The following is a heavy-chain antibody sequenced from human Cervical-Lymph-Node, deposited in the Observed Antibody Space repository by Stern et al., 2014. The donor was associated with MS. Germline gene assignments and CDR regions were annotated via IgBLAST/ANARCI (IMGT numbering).Heavy chain of an antibody. CDR3: ARHGVVTTVTYFDF. D-gene: IGHD4-11*01. Sequence: VQLVESGAEVKKPGSSVKVSCKASGGTFSNYAISWVRQAPGQGLEWMGGIIPILGATNSAQKFQGRVTITADESTSTAYMELSSLRSEDTAVYYCARHGVVTTVTYFDFWGQATLVTVSS. CDR1: GGTFSNYA. CDR2: IIPILGAT. J-gene: IGHJ4*02. V-gene: IGHV1-69*01.